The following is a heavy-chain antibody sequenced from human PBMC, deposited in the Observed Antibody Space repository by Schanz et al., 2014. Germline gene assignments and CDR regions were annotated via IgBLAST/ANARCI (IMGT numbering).Heavy chain of an antibody. CDR3: ARFNSGSHSPPYYYYGMDV. V-gene: IGHV3-23*04. CDR1: GFTFNNYD. Sequence: EVQLVESGGGLVQPGGSLRLSCAASGFTFNNYDMNWVRLVPGKGLECVSGISGGGGSAYYADSVKGRFTISRDNSKNTLYLQMSSLRAEDTAVYYCARFNSGSHSPPYYYYGMDVWGQGTTVTVSS. CDR2: ISGGGGSA. J-gene: IGHJ6*02. D-gene: IGHD1-26*01.